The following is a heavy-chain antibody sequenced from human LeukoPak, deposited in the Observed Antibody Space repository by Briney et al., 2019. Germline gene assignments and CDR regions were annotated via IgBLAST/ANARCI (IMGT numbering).Heavy chain of an antibody. J-gene: IGHJ4*02. D-gene: IGHD5-12*01. CDR1: GGTFSSYA. CDR2: IIPILGIA. CDR3: AKGASGYDLSGGD. V-gene: IGHV1-69*04. Sequence: SVKVSCKASGGTFSSYAISWVRQAPGQGLEWMGRIIPILGIANYAQKFQGRVTITADKSTSTAYMELSSLRAEDTAVYYCAKGASGYDLSGGDWGQGTLVTVSS.